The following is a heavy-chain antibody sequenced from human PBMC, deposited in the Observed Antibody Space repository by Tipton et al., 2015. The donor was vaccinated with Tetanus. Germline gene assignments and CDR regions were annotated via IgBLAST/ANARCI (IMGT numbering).Heavy chain of an antibody. D-gene: IGHD2-2*01. CDR2: IYYTGST. J-gene: IGHJ5*02. V-gene: IGHV4-59*12. Sequence: GLVKPSETLSLICTVSGGSMNSYYWSWIRQPPGKGLEWTGYIYYTGSTNYNPSLKSGVTISLDTSKNQFSLKLTSVTAADTAMYYCARGSDIVVVPGVTRADWFDPWGQGTLVTVSS. CDR3: ARGSDIVVVPGVTRADWFDP. CDR1: GGSMNSYY.